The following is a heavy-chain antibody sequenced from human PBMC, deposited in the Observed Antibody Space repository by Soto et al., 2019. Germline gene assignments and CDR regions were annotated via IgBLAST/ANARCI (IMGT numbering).Heavy chain of an antibody. Sequence: QVQLQESGPGMVKPSQTLSLTCTVSGGPISSGDYYWSWIRQPPGRGLGWIGYIYYSGSTYYNPSLNSRVTISVDTSKNQFSLKLSSVTAADTAVYYCAIERPDGSRLDPWGQGTLVTVSS. V-gene: IGHV4-30-4*01. CDR1: GGPISSGDYY. CDR3: AIERPDGSRLDP. D-gene: IGHD6-13*01. CDR2: IYYSGST. J-gene: IGHJ5*02.